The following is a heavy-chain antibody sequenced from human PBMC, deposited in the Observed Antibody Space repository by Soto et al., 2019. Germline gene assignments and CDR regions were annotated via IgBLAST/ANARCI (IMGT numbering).Heavy chain of an antibody. V-gene: IGHV4-4*02. J-gene: IGHJ4*02. CDR1: GGSISSSHW. Sequence: SETLSLTCAVSGGSISSSHWWGWVRQAPGKGLEWIGEIYHSGSTNYNPSLKSRITMSVDTSKNQFSLKLSSVTAADTAVYYCARFGGATTFDYWGQGTLVTVSS. D-gene: IGHD1-26*01. CDR2: IYHSGST. CDR3: ARFGGATTFDY.